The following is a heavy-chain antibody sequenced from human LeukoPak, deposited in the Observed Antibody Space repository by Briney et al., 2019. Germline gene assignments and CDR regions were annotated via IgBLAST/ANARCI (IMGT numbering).Heavy chain of an antibody. D-gene: IGHD5-18*01. V-gene: IGHV4-39*01. CDR3: ASLPWIQLWNHY. Sequence: PSETFSLTCTVSGGSISSSSYYWGWIRQPPGKRLEWIGRIYYSGSTYYHPSLKSRVTISVNTSKNQFSSTLSSVTTPDTSRYYCASLPWIQLWNHYWGQGTLVSVSS. CDR1: GGSISSSSYY. CDR2: IYYSGST. J-gene: IGHJ4*02.